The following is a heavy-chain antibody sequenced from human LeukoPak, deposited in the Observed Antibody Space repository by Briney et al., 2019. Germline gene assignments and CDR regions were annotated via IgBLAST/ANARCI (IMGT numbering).Heavy chain of an antibody. CDR2: IRGGGAP. D-gene: IGHD3-16*01. J-gene: IGHJ6*02. V-gene: IGHV3-23*01. Sequence: PGGSLRLSCAASGFTFSSHTMNWVRQAPGKGLQWVSSIRGGGAPVYADSVKGRFTISRDNSKNTLYLQMNSLRAEDTALYYCARVAGTIRIWPQPFGDGMDVWGQGTTVTVSS. CDR3: ARVAGTIRIWPQPFGDGMDV. CDR1: GFTFSSHT.